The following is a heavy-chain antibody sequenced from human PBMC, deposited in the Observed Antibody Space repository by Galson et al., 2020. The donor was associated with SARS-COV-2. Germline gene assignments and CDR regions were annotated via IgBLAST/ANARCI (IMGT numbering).Heavy chain of an antibody. CDR1: GGSFSDYY. D-gene: IGHD3-16*01. J-gene: IGHJ6*03. Sequence: SETLSLTCAVYGGSFSDYYWRWTWIRQPPGRGLEWIGEVSHSGGTNYSPSPESRLTISIDTFKNQFSLKLNSVTAADTAVYHCTRANLGEVTVYNEYYMDVWGTGTTVTVSS. CDR3: TRANLGEVTVYNEYYMDV. CDR2: VSHSGGT. V-gene: IGHV4-34*01.